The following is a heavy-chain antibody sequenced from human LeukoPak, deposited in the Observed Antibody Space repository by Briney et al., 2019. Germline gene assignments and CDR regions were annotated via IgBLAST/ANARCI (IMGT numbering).Heavy chain of an antibody. J-gene: IGHJ4*02. D-gene: IGHD3-10*01. CDR3: ARDTGNYYGSGSYYNG. CDR2: VSPTSGGT. V-gene: IGHV1-2*02. Sequence: ASVKVSCKASGYTFTGYFMHWVRQAPGQGLGWMGWVSPTSGGTRYAQKFQGRVTMTRDTSISTAYMELSRLRSDDTAVYYCARDTGNYYGSGSYYNGWGQGTLVTVSS. CDR1: GYTFTGYF.